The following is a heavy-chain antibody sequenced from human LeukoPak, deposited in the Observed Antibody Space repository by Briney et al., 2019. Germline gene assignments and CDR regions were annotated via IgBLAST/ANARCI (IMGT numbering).Heavy chain of an antibody. CDR3: ARCFGGGSYCRVDY. J-gene: IGHJ4*02. CDR2: ISSSSSSYI. D-gene: IGHD1-26*01. V-gene: IGHV3-21*01. CDR1: GFTFSSYS. Sequence: PGGSLRLSCAASGFTFSSYSMNWVRQAPGKGLEWVSSISSSSSSYIYYADSVRGRFTISRDNAKNSLYLQMNSLRAEDTAVYYCARCFGGGSYCRVDYWGQGTLVTVSS.